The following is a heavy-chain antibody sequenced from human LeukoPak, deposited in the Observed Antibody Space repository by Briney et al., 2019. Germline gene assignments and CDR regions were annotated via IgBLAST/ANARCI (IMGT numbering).Heavy chain of an antibody. V-gene: IGHV4-31*03. CDR1: GGSISSGGYY. J-gene: IGHJ4*02. D-gene: IGHD6-13*01. Sequence: SQTLSLTCTVSGGSISSGGYYWSWLRQHPGKGLEWIGYIYYSGSTYYNPSLKSRVTISVDTSKNQFSLKLSSVTAADTAVYYCARAPKAAAGRPFDYWGQGTLVTVSS. CDR2: IYYSGST. CDR3: ARAPKAAAGRPFDY.